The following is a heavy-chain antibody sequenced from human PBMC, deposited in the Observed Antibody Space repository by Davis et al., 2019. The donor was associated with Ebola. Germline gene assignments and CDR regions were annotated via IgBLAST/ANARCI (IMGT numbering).Heavy chain of an antibody. CDR2: LGTSADT. CDR3: AKDTSNIWFDI. D-gene: IGHD1-26*01. CDR1: GFIVGDKY. V-gene: IGHV3-53*01. J-gene: IGHJ3*02. Sequence: PGGSLRLSCAASGFIVGDKYMSWVRQAPGKGLEWVSTLGTSADTYYADSVKGRFTISRDNSKNTLYLQMNGLRVEDTAIYYCAKDTSNIWFDIWGQGTNVTVSS.